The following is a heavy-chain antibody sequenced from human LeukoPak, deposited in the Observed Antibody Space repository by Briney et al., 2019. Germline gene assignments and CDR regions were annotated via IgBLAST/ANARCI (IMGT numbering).Heavy chain of an antibody. CDR1: GFTFSTFA. J-gene: IGHJ3*02. V-gene: IGHV3-23*01. CDR3: AKGGTAFDI. D-gene: IGHD1-1*01. CDR2: IFPSSGEI. Sequence: GGSLRLSCVASGFTFSTFAMIWVRQPPGKGLEWVSSIFPSSGEIHYADSVRGRFTISRDNSKNTLYLQMNSLRAEDTAVYYCAKGGTAFDIWGQGTMVTVSS.